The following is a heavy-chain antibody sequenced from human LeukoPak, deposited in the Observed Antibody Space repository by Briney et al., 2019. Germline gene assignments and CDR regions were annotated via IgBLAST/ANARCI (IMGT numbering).Heavy chain of an antibody. Sequence: TSETLSLTCIVSGYSISSGCYWGWIRQPPGKGLEWIGSIYHSGSTHYNPSLKSRVTISVDTSKNQFSLKLSSVTAADTAVYYCVRMLYANTVDHHFEYWGQGTLVTVSS. CDR1: GYSISSGCY. J-gene: IGHJ4*02. CDR2: IYHSGST. V-gene: IGHV4-38-2*02. CDR3: VRMLYANTVDHHFEY. D-gene: IGHD2-8*01.